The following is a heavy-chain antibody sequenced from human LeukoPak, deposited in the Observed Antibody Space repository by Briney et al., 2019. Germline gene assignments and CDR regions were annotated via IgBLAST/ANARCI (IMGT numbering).Heavy chain of an antibody. Sequence: SETLSLTCAIYGGSFSGYYWSWIRQPPGRGLEWIGEINHSGSTKYNPSLKNQVTISVDTSKNQFSLKLSSVTAADTAVYYCARRLGRKFGERFYYYHYLDVWGKGTTVTISS. CDR1: GGSFSGYY. J-gene: IGHJ6*03. V-gene: IGHV4-34*01. CDR3: ARRLGRKFGERFYYYHYLDV. CDR2: INHSGST. D-gene: IGHD3-10*01.